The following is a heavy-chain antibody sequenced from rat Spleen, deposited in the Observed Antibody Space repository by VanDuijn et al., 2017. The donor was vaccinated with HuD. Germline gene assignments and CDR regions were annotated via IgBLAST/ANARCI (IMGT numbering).Heavy chain of an antibody. CDR3: ARRLGALFDY. J-gene: IGHJ2*01. CDR2: ISYDGGST. V-gene: IGHV5-22*01. Sequence: EVQLVESGGGLVQPGRSMKVSCAASGFTFSNYGMAWVRQAPKKGLEWVAYISYDGGSTFYRDSVRDRFTISRDNAKSILYLQMDNLKSEDTATYYCARRLGALFDYWGQGVMVTVSS. D-gene: IGHD5-1*01. CDR1: GFTFSNYG.